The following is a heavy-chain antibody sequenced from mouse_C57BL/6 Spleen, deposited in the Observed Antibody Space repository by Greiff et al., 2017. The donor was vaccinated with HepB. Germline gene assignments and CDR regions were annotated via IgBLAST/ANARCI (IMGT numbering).Heavy chain of an antibody. CDR1: GYTFTDYE. CDR3: TRDLYYDYDYYAMDY. Sequence: QVQLQQSGAELVRPGASVTLSCKASGYTFTDYEMHWVKQTPVHGLEWIGAIDPETGGTSYHQKFKGKAILTADKSSSTAYMELRSLTSEDSAVYYCTRDLYYDYDYYAMDYWGQGTSVTVSS. V-gene: IGHV1-15*01. CDR2: IDPETGGT. D-gene: IGHD2-4*01. J-gene: IGHJ4*01.